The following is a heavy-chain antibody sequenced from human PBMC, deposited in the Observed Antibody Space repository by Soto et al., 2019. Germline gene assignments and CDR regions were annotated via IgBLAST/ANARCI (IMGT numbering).Heavy chain of an antibody. CDR2: IIPISPTP. Sequence: QVQLEQSGAEVKKPGSSVTVSCKSSGGTFGNSAISWVRQAPGQGLEWMGGIIPISPTPDYAQKFQGRVTITADESTSTAYMPLTSLRSEDTAVYYCARDKDRQPLGGNYYYAIDVWGQGTTVTVSS. D-gene: IGHD3-3*02. CDR1: GGTFGNSA. J-gene: IGHJ6*02. V-gene: IGHV1-69*12. CDR3: ARDKDRQPLGGNYYYAIDV.